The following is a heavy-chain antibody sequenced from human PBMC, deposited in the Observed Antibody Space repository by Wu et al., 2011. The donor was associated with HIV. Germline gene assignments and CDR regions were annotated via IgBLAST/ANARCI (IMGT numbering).Heavy chain of an antibody. V-gene: IGHV1-69*15. CDR1: GDTFSSYA. J-gene: IGHJ4*02. Sequence: QVQLVQSGAEVKKPGSSVRVSCRASGDTFSSYAMSWLRQAPGQGLEWMGRITPVLNTVDYAQKFQSRVTITADESTSTVYVELRGLRSEDTAVYYCARGSVNWALFDYWGQGTLVTVSS. D-gene: IGHD7-27*01. CDR3: ARGSVNWALFDY. CDR2: ITPVLNTV.